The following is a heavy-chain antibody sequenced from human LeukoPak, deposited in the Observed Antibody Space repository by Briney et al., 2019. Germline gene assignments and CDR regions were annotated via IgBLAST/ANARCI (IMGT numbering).Heavy chain of an antibody. V-gene: IGHV3-74*01. CDR2: INSDGSST. D-gene: IGHD6-13*01. J-gene: IGHJ4*02. CDR3: ARWIAAAGALYY. Sequence: GGSLRLSCAATGFTFSSYAMSWVRQAPGKGLVWVSRINSDGSSTSYADSVKGRFTISRDNAKNTLYLQMNSLRAEDTAVYYCARWIAAAGALYYWGQGTLVTVSS. CDR1: GFTFSSYA.